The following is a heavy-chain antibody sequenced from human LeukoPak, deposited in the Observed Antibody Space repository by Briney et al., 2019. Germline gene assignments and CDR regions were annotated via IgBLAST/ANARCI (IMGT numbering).Heavy chain of an antibody. CDR2: IYTSGST. V-gene: IGHV4-61*02. CDR3: AGTYYYDSSGLSAEYFQH. D-gene: IGHD3-22*01. J-gene: IGHJ1*01. Sequence: PSETLSLTCTVSGGSISSGSYYWSWIRQPAGKGLEWIGRIYTSGSTNYNPSLKSRVTISVDTSKNQFSLKLSSVTAADTAAYYCAGTYYYDSSGLSAEYFQHWGQGTLVTVSS. CDR1: GGSISSGSYY.